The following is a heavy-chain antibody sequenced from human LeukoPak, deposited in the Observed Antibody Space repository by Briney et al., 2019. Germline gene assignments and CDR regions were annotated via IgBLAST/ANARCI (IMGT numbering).Heavy chain of an antibody. CDR3: ARRSFYYDSSGSDY. V-gene: IGHV4-39*07. Sequence: SETLSLTCTVSGDSISSSSYYWGWIRQPPGKGLEWIGEINHSGSTNYNPSLKSRVTMSVDTSKNQFSLKLSSVTAADTAIYYCARRSFYYDSSGSDYWGQGTLVTVSS. CDR2: INHSGST. J-gene: IGHJ4*02. CDR1: GDSISSSSYY. D-gene: IGHD3-22*01.